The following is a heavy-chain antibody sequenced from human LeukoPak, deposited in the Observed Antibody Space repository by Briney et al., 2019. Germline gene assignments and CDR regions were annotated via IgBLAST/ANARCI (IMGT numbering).Heavy chain of an antibody. D-gene: IGHD5-12*01. CDR1: GGSLSGSY. V-gene: IGHV4-34*01. CDR2: INQSGNS. CDR3: AGSGPSIVATYTSDY. J-gene: IGHJ4*02. Sequence: SETLSLTCDVKGGSLSGSYWTWIRQSPEKRLEWIGEINQSGNSNYNLSLKSRVTLLVDTSKNQFSLRLTSVTAADTAVYYCAGSGPSIVATYTSDYWGQGTLVTVSS.